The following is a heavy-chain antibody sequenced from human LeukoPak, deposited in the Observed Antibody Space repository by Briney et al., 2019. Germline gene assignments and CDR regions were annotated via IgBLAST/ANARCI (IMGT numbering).Heavy chain of an antibody. Sequence: ASVKVSCKASGYTFTGYYVHWVRQAPGQGLEWMGLINPNSVGTNYAQKFQGRVTMTRDTSISTAYMELSSLTSDDTAVYYCARGGSSGRYTLDYWGQGTLVTVSS. D-gene: IGHD6-19*01. CDR3: ARGGSSGRYTLDY. J-gene: IGHJ4*02. CDR2: INPNSVGT. V-gene: IGHV1-2*06. CDR1: GYTFTGYY.